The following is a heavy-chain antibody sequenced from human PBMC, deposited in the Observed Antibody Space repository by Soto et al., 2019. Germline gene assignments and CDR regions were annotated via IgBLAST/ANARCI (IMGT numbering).Heavy chain of an antibody. CDR2: ISRYNGNT. D-gene: IGHD3-16*02. J-gene: IGHJ4*02. CDR3: ARGLTFGGVIVTKGGFDY. CDR1: GYTFTNYG. Sequence: QVQLVQSGAEVKKPGASVKVSCKAAGYTFTNYGISWVRQAPGQGLEWMGWISRYNGNTNYAQKFQGRITMTTDTSTSTAYMELRSLRFDDTAVYYCARGLTFGGVIVTKGGFDYWGQGTLVTVSS. V-gene: IGHV1-18*01.